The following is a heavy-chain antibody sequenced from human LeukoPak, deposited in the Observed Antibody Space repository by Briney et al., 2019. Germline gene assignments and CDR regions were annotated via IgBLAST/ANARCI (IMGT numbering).Heavy chain of an antibody. J-gene: IGHJ6*03. Sequence: PSETLSLTCTVSGGSISSGSYYWSWIRQPAGKGLEWIGRIYTSGSTNYNPSLKSRVTISVDTSKNQFSLKLSSVTAADTAVYYCARDLEYGSGTEPKPYYYYYMDVWGKGTTVTISS. CDR2: IYTSGST. CDR1: GGSISSGSYY. V-gene: IGHV4-61*02. D-gene: IGHD3-10*01. CDR3: ARDLEYGSGTEPKPYYYYYMDV.